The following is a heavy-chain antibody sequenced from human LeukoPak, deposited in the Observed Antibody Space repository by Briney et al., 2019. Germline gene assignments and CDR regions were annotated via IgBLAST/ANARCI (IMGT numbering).Heavy chain of an antibody. D-gene: IGHD3-22*01. CDR2: ISGSGGST. CDR1: GFTFSSYA. J-gene: IGHJ4*02. V-gene: IGHV3-23*01. CDR3: AKAGYYDSSGYYLDY. Sequence: QAGGSLRLSCAASGFTFSSYAMSWVRQAPGKGLEWVSAISGSGGSTYYADSVKGRFTISRDNSKNTLYLQMNSLRAEDTAVYYCAKAGYYDSSGYYLDYWGQGTLVTVSS.